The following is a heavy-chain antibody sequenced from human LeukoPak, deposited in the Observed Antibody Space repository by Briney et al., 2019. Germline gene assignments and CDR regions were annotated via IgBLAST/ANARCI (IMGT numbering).Heavy chain of an antibody. V-gene: IGHV3-23*01. J-gene: IGHJ5*02. Sequence: GGSLRLSCTASGCTFSSYAMTWVRQAPGQGMELVSAISGSDGSTYYSDSVTGRLTISRDNPKHVLYLQLTSLSTDDPAVYYCANDCYEFWSAYQIDLWGQGTLVTVSS. D-gene: IGHD3-3*01. CDR1: GCTFSSYA. CDR3: ANDCYEFWSAYQIDL. CDR2: ISGSDGST.